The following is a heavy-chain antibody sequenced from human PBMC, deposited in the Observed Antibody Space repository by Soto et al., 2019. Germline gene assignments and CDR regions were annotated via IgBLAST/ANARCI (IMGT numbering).Heavy chain of an antibody. Sequence: ASVKVSCKASGYTFTSYGISWVRQAPGQGLERMGWISGYNGNTKYAQKHQGRDTMTTDTSTSTAYMELRSLRSDDTAVYYCARDLGGQIVDYWGQGTLVTVSS. D-gene: IGHD1-26*01. CDR2: ISGYNGNT. CDR3: ARDLGGQIVDY. V-gene: IGHV1-18*01. J-gene: IGHJ4*02. CDR1: GYTFTSYG.